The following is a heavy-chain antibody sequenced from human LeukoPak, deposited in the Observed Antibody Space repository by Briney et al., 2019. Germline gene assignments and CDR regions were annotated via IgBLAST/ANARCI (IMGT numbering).Heavy chain of an antibody. CDR2: IYPGDSDA. Sequence: GESLKISCKGSGYGFTTYWIGWVRQMPGKGLEWMGIIYPGDSDARYSPSLQGQVTISVDKSISTAYLQWSSLKASDTAMYYCARQGRIVVVTTTHDAFDIWGQGTMVTVSS. V-gene: IGHV5-51*01. CDR1: GYGFTTYW. J-gene: IGHJ3*02. D-gene: IGHD2-21*02. CDR3: ARQGRIVVVTTTHDAFDI.